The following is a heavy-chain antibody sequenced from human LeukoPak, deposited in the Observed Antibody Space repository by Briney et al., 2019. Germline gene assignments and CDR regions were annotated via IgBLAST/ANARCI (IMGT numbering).Heavy chain of an antibody. D-gene: IGHD1-26*01. V-gene: IGHV3-48*01. CDR1: GFTFSSHG. CDR2: ISASRTAI. J-gene: IGHJ4*02. CDR3: AKGGIVGANDY. Sequence: GGSLRLSCAASGFTFSSHGMDWVRQAPGKGLEWVSYISASRTAIYYADSVKGRFTISRDNAQNSLFLQMNSLRAEDTAVYYCAKGGIVGANDYWGQGTLVTVSS.